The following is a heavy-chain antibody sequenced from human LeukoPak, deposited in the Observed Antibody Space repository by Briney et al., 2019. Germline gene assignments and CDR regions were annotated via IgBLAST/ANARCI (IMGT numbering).Heavy chain of an antibody. D-gene: IGHD3-16*01. CDR2: VYSGGST. CDR3: ARSIYDYVWGSYDY. J-gene: IGHJ4*02. CDR1: GFTVSSNY. Sequence: PGGSLRLSCAASGFTVSSNYMSWVRQAPGKGLEWVSLVYSGGSTNYADSVKGRFTISRDNSKNTLSLQMNSLRAEDTAVYYCARSIYDYVWGSYDYWGQGTLVTVSA. V-gene: IGHV3-66*01.